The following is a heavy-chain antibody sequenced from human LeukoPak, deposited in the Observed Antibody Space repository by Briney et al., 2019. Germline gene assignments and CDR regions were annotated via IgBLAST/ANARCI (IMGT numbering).Heavy chain of an antibody. CDR1: GYSISSGYY. CDR2: IYYTGST. Sequence: SETLSLTCSASGYSISSGYYWGWIRRSPGKGLEWIGNIYYTGSTNYNPSLESRVAISVHTSKNQFSLRLTSVTAADTAVYYCASPHYDILTGYYQFDPWGQGTLVTVSS. D-gene: IGHD3-9*01. J-gene: IGHJ5*02. V-gene: IGHV4-38-2*02. CDR3: ASPHYDILTGYYQFDP.